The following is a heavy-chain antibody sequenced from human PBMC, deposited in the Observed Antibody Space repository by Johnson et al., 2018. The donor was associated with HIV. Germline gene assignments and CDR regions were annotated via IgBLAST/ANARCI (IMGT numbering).Heavy chain of an antibody. Sequence: QVQLVESGGGVVQPGRSLRLSCAASGFTFSSYAMHWVRQAPGKGLEWVAVISYDGSNKYYADSVKGRFTISRDNSKNTLYLQMNSLRAGDTAVYYCAREGDSSGMVFLDAFDIWGQGTMVTVSS. J-gene: IGHJ3*02. V-gene: IGHV3-30-3*01. D-gene: IGHD6-25*01. CDR3: AREGDSSGMVFLDAFDI. CDR2: ISYDGSNK. CDR1: GFTFSSYA.